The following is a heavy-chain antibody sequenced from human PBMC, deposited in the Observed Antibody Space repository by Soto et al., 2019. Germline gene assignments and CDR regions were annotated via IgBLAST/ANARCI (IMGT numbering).Heavy chain of an antibody. CDR2: ISRSSTGI. CDR3: ARAVTWGLDV. Sequence: EVQLVESGGGLVQPGGSLRLSCAASGFTFSLYSMSWVRQAPGKGLEWVSYISRSSTGIHYADSVKGRFTISRDDATNSVHLQMNSLRDGDTAVYYCARAVTWGLDVWGQGTTVSLSS. CDR1: GFTFSLYS. J-gene: IGHJ6*02. D-gene: IGHD3-10*01. V-gene: IGHV3-48*02.